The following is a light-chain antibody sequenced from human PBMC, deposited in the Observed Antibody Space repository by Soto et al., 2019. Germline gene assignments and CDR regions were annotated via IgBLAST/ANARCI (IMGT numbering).Light chain of an antibody. Sequence: EIVLTQSPGTLSSSTGERATLSCRASQSVSSSYLAWYQQKPGQAPRLLIYGASSRATGIPDRFSGSGSGTDFTLTISRLEPEDFAVYYCQQYGTSPRTFGQGTRVAI. V-gene: IGKV3-20*01. CDR2: GAS. CDR1: QSVSSSY. CDR3: QQYGTSPRT. J-gene: IGKJ1*01.